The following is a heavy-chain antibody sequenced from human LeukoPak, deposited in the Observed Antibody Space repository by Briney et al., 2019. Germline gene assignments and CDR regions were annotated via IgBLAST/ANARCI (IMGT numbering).Heavy chain of an antibody. CDR3: ARVKGGCSGGSCYSVFSYYYYYMDV. J-gene: IGHJ6*03. Sequence: GGSLRLSCTASAFSFSNYNMNWVRQAPGKGLEWVSSISSSSSYIYYADSVKGRFTISRDNAKNSLYLQMNSLRAEDTAVYYCARVKGGCSGGSCYSVFSYYYYYMDVWGKGTTVTVSS. CDR1: AFSFSNYN. V-gene: IGHV3-21*01. CDR2: ISSSSSYI. D-gene: IGHD2-15*01.